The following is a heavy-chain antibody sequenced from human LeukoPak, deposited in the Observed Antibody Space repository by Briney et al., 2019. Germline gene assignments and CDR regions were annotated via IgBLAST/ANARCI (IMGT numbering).Heavy chain of an antibody. CDR2: INYSGTT. V-gene: IGHV4-39*01. CDR3: ARLNYGIGDY. J-gene: IGHJ4*02. CDR1: GGSISSSSYY. D-gene: IGHD3-10*01. Sequence: SETLSLTCTVSGGSISSSSYYWGWIRQPPGKGLEWIGSINYSGTTYYNPSLKSRLTISVDTSKNQFSLKLSSLTAADTAVYYCARLNYGIGDYWGQGTLVTGSS.